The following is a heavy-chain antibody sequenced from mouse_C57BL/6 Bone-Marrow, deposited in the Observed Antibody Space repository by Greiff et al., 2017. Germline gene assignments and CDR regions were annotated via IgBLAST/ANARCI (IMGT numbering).Heavy chain of an antibody. CDR2: INPNNGGT. CDR3: AVYYYEGYFDV. Sequence: EVKLMESGPELVKPGASVKMSCKASGYTFTDYNMHWVKQSHGKSLEWIGYINPNNGGTSYNQKFKGKATLTVNKSSSTAYMELRSLTSEDSAVYYCAVYYYEGYFDVWGTGTTVTVSS. CDR1: GYTFTDYN. V-gene: IGHV1-22*01. D-gene: IGHD1-1*01. J-gene: IGHJ1*03.